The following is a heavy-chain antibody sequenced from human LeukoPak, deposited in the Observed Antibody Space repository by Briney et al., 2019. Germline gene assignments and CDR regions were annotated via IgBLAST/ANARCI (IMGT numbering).Heavy chain of an antibody. D-gene: IGHD1-26*01. CDR1: GGSISSYY. Sequence: SETLSLTCTVSGGSISSYYWSWIRQSPGKGLEWIGHMYYTGSTNYNPSLKSRVSISVDTSKNQFSLKLSSVTAADTAVFYCARDWSGGSNWFDPWGQGTLVTVSS. CDR3: ARDWSGGSNWFDP. V-gene: IGHV4-59*01. CDR2: MYYTGST. J-gene: IGHJ5*02.